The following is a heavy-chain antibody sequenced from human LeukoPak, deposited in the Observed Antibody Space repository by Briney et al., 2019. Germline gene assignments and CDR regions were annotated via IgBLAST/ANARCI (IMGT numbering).Heavy chain of an antibody. CDR2: INPNSGGT. Sequence: ASVKVSCKASGYTFTGYYMHWVRQAPGQGLEWMGRINPNSGGTNYAQKFQGRVTMTRDTSISTAYMELSSLRSEDTAVYYCARGSWGYGDYYFDYWGQGTLVTVSS. CDR3: ARGSWGYGDYYFDY. J-gene: IGHJ4*02. D-gene: IGHD4-17*01. V-gene: IGHV1-2*06. CDR1: GYTFTGYY.